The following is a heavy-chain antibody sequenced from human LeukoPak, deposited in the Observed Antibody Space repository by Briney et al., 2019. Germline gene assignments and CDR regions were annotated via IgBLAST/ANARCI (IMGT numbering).Heavy chain of an antibody. V-gene: IGHV4-61*02. J-gene: IGHJ6*03. CDR1: SGSISRGIYY. CDR3: AGQVSYTSSSYYYYYYMDV. CDR2: IYTSGSP. D-gene: IGHD2-2*02. Sequence: PSETLSLTCTVSSGSISRGIYYWSWIRQPAGKGLEWIGRIYTSGSPDYNPSLKSRVTISIDTSRNQFSLRLTSVTAADTAVYYCAGQVSYTSSSYYYYYYMDVWGKGTTVTVSS.